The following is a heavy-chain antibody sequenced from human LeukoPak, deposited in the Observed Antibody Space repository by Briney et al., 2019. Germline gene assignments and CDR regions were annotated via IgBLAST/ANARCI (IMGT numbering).Heavy chain of an antibody. J-gene: IGHJ4*02. V-gene: IGHV3-48*03. Sequence: GGSLRLSCAASGFTFSNYEMNWVRQAPGKGLEWVSYISSSGSTIYYADSVKGRFTISRDNAKNTVYLEVGSLTAEDTAVYYCAKDDAWLRFGEWSQGTLVTVSS. CDR2: ISSSGSTI. CDR1: GFTFSNYE. D-gene: IGHD3-16*01. CDR3: AKDDAWLRFGE.